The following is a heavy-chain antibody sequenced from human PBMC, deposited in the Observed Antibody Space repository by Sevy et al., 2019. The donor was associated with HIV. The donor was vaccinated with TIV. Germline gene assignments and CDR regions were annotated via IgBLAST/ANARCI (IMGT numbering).Heavy chain of an antibody. Sequence: ASVKVSCKVSGSTLTKLSMHWVRQVPGKGLEWMVSFDPEDGETIYARKFQGRVTMTEDTSTDIAYMVLSSLRSEDTAVYYCATTKDYNDSNRSPFDYWGQGTLVTVSS. CDR3: ATTKDYNDSNRSPFDY. D-gene: IGHD3-22*01. CDR1: GSTLTKLS. J-gene: IGHJ4*02. V-gene: IGHV1-24*01. CDR2: FDPEDGET.